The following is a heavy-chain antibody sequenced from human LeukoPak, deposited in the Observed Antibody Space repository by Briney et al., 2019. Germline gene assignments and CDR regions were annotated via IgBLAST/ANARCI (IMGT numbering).Heavy chain of an antibody. J-gene: IGHJ4*02. CDR1: GFTFSSYE. V-gene: IGHV3-48*03. D-gene: IGHD6-19*01. Sequence: GGSLRLSCAASGFTFSSYEMNWVRQAPGKGLEWVSYISSSGSTIYYADSVKGRFTISRDNAKNSLYLQMNSLRPEDTAVYYCARGEGSGWYSDYWGQGTLVTVSS. CDR3: ARGEGSGWYSDY. CDR2: ISSSGSTI.